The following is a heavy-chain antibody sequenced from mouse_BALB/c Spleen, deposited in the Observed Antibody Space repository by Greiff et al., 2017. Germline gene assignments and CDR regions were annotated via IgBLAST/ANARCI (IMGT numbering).Heavy chain of an antibody. D-gene: IGHD2-1*01. Sequence: VQLQQSGPELVKPGASVKMSCKASGYTFTSYVMHWVKQKPGQGLEWMGYINPYNDGTKYNEKFKGKATLTSDKTSSTAYMELSSLTSEDSAVYYCARWDGNYLAWFAYWGQGTLVTVSA. CDR3: ARWDGNYLAWFAY. CDR2: INPYNDGT. J-gene: IGHJ3*01. CDR1: GYTFTSYV. V-gene: IGHV1-14*01.